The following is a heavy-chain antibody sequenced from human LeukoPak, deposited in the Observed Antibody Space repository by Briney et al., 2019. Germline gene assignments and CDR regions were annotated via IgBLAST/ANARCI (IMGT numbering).Heavy chain of an antibody. CDR3: AKWPDYGSGSSLDY. J-gene: IGHJ4*02. CDR2: MGGTDGVA. CDR1: GFTFSTYA. D-gene: IGHD3-10*01. Sequence: GGSLRLSCAASGFTFSTYAMSWVRQAPGKGLEWVSGMGGTDGVAYYAASVKGRFTISRDNSKDTLYLQMSSLRAEDTAVYYCAKWPDYGSGSSLDYWGQGTLVTVSS. V-gene: IGHV3-23*01.